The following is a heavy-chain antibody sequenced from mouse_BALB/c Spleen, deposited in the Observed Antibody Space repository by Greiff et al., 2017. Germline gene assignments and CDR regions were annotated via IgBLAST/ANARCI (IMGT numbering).Heavy chain of an antibody. D-gene: IGHD2-1*01. CDR1: GFTFSSYA. Sequence: EVQRVESGGDLVKPGGSLKLSCAASGFTFSSYAMSWVRQTPEKRLEWVASISSGGSTYYPDSVKGRFTISRDNARNILYLQMSSLRSEDTAMYYCARVYGNSFAYWGQGTLVTVSA. CDR2: ISSGGST. CDR3: ARVYGNSFAY. J-gene: IGHJ3*01. V-gene: IGHV5-6-5*01.